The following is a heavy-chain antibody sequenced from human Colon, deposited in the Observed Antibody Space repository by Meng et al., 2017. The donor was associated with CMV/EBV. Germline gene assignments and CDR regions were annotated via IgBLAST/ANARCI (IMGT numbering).Heavy chain of an antibody. CDR2: ICYTGLT. CDR1: GGSISSSSYY. J-gene: IGHJ4*02. D-gene: IGHD3-3*02. V-gene: IGHV4-39*07. Sequence: GSLRLSCTVSGGSISSSSYYWGWIRQPPGKGLEWIGSICYTGLTYYNPSLKSRVTISADTSKNQLSLRLSSVTAADTAVYYCAKDGRIFGVVSFDYWGQGTLVTVSS. CDR3: AKDGRIFGVVSFDY.